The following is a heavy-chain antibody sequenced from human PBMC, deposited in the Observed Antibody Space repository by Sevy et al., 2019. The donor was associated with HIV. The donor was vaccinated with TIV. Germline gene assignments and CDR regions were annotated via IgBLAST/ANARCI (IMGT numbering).Heavy chain of an antibody. V-gene: IGHV3-30-3*01. D-gene: IGHD1-26*01. J-gene: IGHJ4*01. CDR1: GFAFSTHA. CDR3: ARDGGYSIKWYPLY. Sequence: GGSLRLSCAASGFAFSTHAMHWVRQAPGKGLEWVAVISYEGTETFYAASVEGRFTISRDNSKNMLSLQINSLKPVDTAVYYCARDGGYSIKWYPLYWGHGTLVTVSS. CDR2: ISYEGTET.